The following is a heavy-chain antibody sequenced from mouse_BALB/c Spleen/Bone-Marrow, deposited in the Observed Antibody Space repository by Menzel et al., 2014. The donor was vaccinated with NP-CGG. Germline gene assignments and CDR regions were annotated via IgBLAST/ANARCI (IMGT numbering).Heavy chain of an antibody. D-gene: IGHD3-2*01. CDR3: AREWTARAVDN. CDR1: GYAFTNYL. CDR2: INPGSGGA. V-gene: IGHV1-54*01. J-gene: IGHJ2*01. Sequence: QVQLKDSGAELVRPGTSVKVSCKASGYAFTNYLIEWVKLRPVQGLEWIGVINPGSGGANYNAKFKGKATLTADKSSSTAYMQLSSLTSDDSAVYFCAREWTARAVDNWGQGTTLTVSS.